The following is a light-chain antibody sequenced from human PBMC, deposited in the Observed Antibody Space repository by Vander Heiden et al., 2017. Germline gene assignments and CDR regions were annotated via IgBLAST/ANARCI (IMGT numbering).Light chain of an antibody. CDR2: RTE. Sequence: QSALTQPPSASGTPGQRVTISCSGSTPNIGNNYVYWYQQIPGKAPKVLIFRTEQRPSGFPHRVSGCKFGTSASLDISGLRSEDEGDYYCASWDDSLRGWVFGGGTTLTGL. J-gene: IGLJ3*02. CDR1: TPNIGNNY. V-gene: IGLV1-47*01. CDR3: ASWDDSLRGWV.